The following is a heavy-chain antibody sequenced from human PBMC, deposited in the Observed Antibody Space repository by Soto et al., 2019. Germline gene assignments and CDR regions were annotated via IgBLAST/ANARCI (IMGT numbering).Heavy chain of an antibody. J-gene: IGHJ6*02. Sequence: PSETQSLTCTAKGGYFRGYSWRCNTQPPAKGPEWIGEINHSGSTNYNPSLKSRVTISVDTSKNQFSLKLSSVTAADTAVYYCARVGGYSYGYYYYYYYGMDVWGQGTTVTVSS. D-gene: IGHD5-18*01. CDR2: INHSGST. V-gene: IGHV4-34*01. CDR1: GGYFRGYS. CDR3: ARVGGYSYGYYYYYYYGMDV.